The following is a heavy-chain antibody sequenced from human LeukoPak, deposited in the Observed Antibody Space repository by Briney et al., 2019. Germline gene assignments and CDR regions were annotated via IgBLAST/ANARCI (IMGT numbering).Heavy chain of an antibody. CDR3: ARGRTTPVYNWFDP. V-gene: IGHV4-38-2*01. Sequence: SETLSLTCAVSGYSISSGYYWGWIRQPPGKGLEWIGCIYHSGSTYYNPSLKSRVTISVDTSKNQFFLKLSSVTAADTAVYYCARGRTTPVYNWFDPWGQGTLVTVSS. J-gene: IGHJ5*02. CDR2: IYHSGST. D-gene: IGHD2-2*01. CDR1: GYSISSGYY.